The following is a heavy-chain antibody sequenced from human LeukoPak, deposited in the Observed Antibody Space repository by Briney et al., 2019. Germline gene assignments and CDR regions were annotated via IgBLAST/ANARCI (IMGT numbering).Heavy chain of an antibody. D-gene: IGHD5-24*01. CDR1: GGSFSGYY. J-gene: IGHJ4*02. V-gene: IGHV4-34*01. CDR3: ARGRPRWLQIPNRYFDY. Sequence: SETLSLTCAVYGGSFSGYYWSWIRQPPGKGLEWIGEINHSGGTNYNPSLKSRVTISVDTSKNQFSLKLSSVTAADTAVYYCARGRPRWLQIPNRYFDYWGQGTLITVSS. CDR2: INHSGGT.